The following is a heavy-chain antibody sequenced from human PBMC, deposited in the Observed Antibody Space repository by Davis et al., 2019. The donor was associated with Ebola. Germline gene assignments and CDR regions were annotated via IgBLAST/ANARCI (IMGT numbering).Heavy chain of an antibody. CDR2: INQDGSEK. Sequence: GESLKISCAASGFTFNNYAMSWVRQAPGKGLEWVANINQDGSEKNYVDSVKGRFTISRDNAKNSLYLQMNSLRAEDTAVYYCARSAGYYGSGSYEFDHWGQGILVTVSS. V-gene: IGHV3-7*01. D-gene: IGHD3-10*01. CDR3: ARSAGYYGSGSYEFDH. CDR1: GFTFNNYA. J-gene: IGHJ4*02.